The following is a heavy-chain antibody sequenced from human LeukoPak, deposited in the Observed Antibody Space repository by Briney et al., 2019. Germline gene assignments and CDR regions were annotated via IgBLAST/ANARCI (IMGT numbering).Heavy chain of an antibody. J-gene: IGHJ6*03. CDR3: ARESSGSGWSAYYYYYMDV. CDR2: IYPTGST. Sequence: KSSETLSLTCTVSGGSISSGSYHWSWIRQPAGKGLEWIGRIYPTGSTNYNPSLKSRVTMSVDTSKNQFSLKLSSVTAADTAVYYCARESSGSGWSAYYYYYMDVWGKGTTVTISS. CDR1: GGSISSGSYH. V-gene: IGHV4-61*02. D-gene: IGHD6-19*01.